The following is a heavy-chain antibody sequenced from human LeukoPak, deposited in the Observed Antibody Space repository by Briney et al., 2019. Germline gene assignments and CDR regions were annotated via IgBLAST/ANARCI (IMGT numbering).Heavy chain of an antibody. CDR3: ARCSGWAFKN. CDR1: GFTFSSYA. D-gene: IGHD6-25*01. Sequence: GGSLRLSCAASGFTFSSYAMSWVRQAPGKGLEWVANINQDGSEKNYVDSVKGRFTISRDSAKNSLYLQMDSLRVEDTAIYYCARCSGWAFKNWGQGTLVTVSS. V-gene: IGHV3-7*01. CDR2: INQDGSEK. J-gene: IGHJ1*01.